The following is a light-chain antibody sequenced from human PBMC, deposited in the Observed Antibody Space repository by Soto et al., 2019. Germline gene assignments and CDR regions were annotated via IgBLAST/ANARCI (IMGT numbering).Light chain of an antibody. Sequence: DVQLTQSPSFLSASAGDRVTITCRASQGITNYLAWYQQKPGKAPKPLIYTASTLQSGVPSRFSGSGAGAEFTLTITGLQPEDFATYFCQQFHTYPWTFGQGTKVDI. J-gene: IGKJ1*01. CDR1: QGITNY. CDR3: QQFHTYPWT. CDR2: TAS. V-gene: IGKV1-9*01.